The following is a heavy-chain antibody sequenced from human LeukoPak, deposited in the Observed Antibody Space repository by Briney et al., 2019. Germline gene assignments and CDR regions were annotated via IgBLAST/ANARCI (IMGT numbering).Heavy chain of an antibody. CDR1: GFTFSSYS. J-gene: IGHJ4*02. CDR3: ASRVSNDY. V-gene: IGHV3-21*01. Sequence: GGSLRLSCAASGFTFSSYSMNWVRQAPGKGLEWVSSISSSGSYIYYADSVKGRFTISRDNAKNSLYLQMNSLRAEDTAVYYCASRVSNDYWGQGTLVTVSS. CDR2: ISSSGSYI. D-gene: IGHD5/OR15-5a*01.